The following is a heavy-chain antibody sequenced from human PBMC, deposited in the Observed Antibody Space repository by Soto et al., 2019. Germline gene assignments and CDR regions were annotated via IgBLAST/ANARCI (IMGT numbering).Heavy chain of an antibody. CDR3: ARVHWDNGHDVGWFDP. V-gene: IGHV1-8*01. CDR1: GYIFSNYD. CDR2: LNANSGNT. J-gene: IGHJ5*02. D-gene: IGHD1-20*01. Sequence: QVQLVQSGAELKKPGASVKVSCKASGYIFSNYDIDWVRQAPGHGLEWMGWLNANSGNTGDAQKFQGRVTMTRNTSKNTAYMELSSLGSVDTAVYYCARVHWDNGHDVGWFDPWGQGTLVTVSS.